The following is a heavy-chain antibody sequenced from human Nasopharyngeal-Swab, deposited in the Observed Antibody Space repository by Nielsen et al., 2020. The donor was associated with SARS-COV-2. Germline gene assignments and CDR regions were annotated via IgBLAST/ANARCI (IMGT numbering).Heavy chain of an antibody. J-gene: IGHJ4*02. Sequence: GESLKISCAASGFTFSSYGMTWVRQAPGKGLEWVSAISAGATSTFYADSVKGRFTISRDNSNNTLYLEMNRLRADDTAVYYCAKDLPPRYSGSYYLDYWGQGALVTVSS. CDR2: ISAGATST. V-gene: IGHV3-23*01. CDR1: GFTFSSYG. D-gene: IGHD1-26*01. CDR3: AKDLPPRYSGSYYLDY.